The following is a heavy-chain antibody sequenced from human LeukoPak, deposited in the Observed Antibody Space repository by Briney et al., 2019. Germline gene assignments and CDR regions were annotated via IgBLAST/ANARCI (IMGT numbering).Heavy chain of an antibody. CDR1: GYTFTSYG. J-gene: IGHJ4*02. CDR2: ISTYNVNT. Sequence: GASVKVSCKASGYTFTSYGFSWVRQAPGQGLEWMGWISTYNVNTKYAQKFQGRVTLTTDTSTSTVFMDLRSLTSDDTAVYYCARAESGWYDYWGQGSLVTVSS. V-gene: IGHV1-18*01. CDR3: ARAESGWYDY. D-gene: IGHD6-19*01.